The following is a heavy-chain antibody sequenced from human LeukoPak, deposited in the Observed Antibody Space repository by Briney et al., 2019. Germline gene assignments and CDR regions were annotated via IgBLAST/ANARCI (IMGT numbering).Heavy chain of an antibody. J-gene: IGHJ4*02. Sequence: SQTLSLTCAISGDSVSSNSRAWNWIRQSPSRGLEWLGRTYYRSKWFNDYAVSVKSRITINPDTSKNQFSLQLNSMTPEDTAVYFCTRGLGGFDSWGQGTLVTVSS. CDR2: TYYRSKWFN. CDR1: GDSVSSNSRA. CDR3: TRGLGGFDS. D-gene: IGHD3-10*01. V-gene: IGHV6-1*01.